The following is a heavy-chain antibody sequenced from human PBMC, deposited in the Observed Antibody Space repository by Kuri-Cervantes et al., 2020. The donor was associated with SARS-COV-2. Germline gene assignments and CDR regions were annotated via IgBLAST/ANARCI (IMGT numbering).Heavy chain of an antibody. V-gene: IGHV4-59*01. CDR3: ASESREVGGSYGMDV. D-gene: IGHD1-26*01. Sequence: GSLRLSCTVSGGSISSYYWSWIRQPPGKGLEWIGYIYYSGSTNYNPSLKSRVTISVDTSKNQFSLKLSSVTAADTAVYYCASESREVGGSYGMDVWGQGTTVTVSS. CDR2: IYYSGST. CDR1: GGSISSYY. J-gene: IGHJ6*02.